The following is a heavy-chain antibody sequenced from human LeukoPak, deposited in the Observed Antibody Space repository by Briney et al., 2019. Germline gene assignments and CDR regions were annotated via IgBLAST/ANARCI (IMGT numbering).Heavy chain of an antibody. D-gene: IGHD2-15*01. Sequence: QPGRSLRLSCAASGFTFSSYGMHWVRQAPGKGLEWVAVISYDGSNKYYADSVKGRFTISRDNSKNTLYLQMNSLRAEDTAVYYCAKVTCSGGSCYSWNYFDYWGQGTLVTVS. J-gene: IGHJ4*02. V-gene: IGHV3-30*18. CDR1: GFTFSSYG. CDR2: ISYDGSNK. CDR3: AKVTCSGGSCYSWNYFDY.